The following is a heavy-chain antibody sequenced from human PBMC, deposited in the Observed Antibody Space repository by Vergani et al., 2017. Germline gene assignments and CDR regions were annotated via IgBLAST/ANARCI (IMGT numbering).Heavy chain of an antibody. CDR1: GFSFRNAW. J-gene: IGHJ6*02. CDR2: IKSTFDRGTT. Sequence: EVQLVESGGGIVKPGGSLRLSCVASGFSFRNAWMNWVRRTPGKGLEWVGRIKSTFDRGTTDYAAAVKGRFTISRDDSKNTMFLQMNGLKTEDIGVYYCTTATRHCDGGSCXWLMDHHYYGMEVWGQGTTVTVSS. V-gene: IGHV3-15*07. CDR3: TTATRHCDGGSCXWLMDHHYYGMEV. D-gene: IGHD2-21*01.